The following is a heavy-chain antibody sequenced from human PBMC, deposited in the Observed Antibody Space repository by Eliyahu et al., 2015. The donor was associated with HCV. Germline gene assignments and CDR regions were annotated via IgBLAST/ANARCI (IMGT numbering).Heavy chain of an antibody. CDR1: GGSFSDYY. CDR2: INHSGIT. Sequence: QVQLQQWGAGLLKPSETLSLTCAVYGGSFSDYYWSWIRQPPGKGLEWIGEINHSGITNYNPSLKSRVTISVDTSKNQFSLKLSSVTAADTAVYYCAKKGDYFDHWGQGALVTVSS. J-gene: IGHJ4*02. CDR3: AKKGDYFDH. V-gene: IGHV4-34*01.